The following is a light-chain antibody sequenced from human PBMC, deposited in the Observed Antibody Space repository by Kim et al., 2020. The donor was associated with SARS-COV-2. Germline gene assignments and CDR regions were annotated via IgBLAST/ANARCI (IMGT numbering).Light chain of an antibody. V-gene: IGLV3-21*04. CDR3: QVWDSSSDHVV. J-gene: IGLJ2*01. CDR1: NIGSKS. CDR2: YDS. Sequence: APRKTARMTCGGNNIGSKSVHWYQQKPGQAPVMVIYYDSDRPSGIPERFSGSNSGDTATLSISRVEAGDGADYYCQVWDSSSDHVVFGGGTQLTVL.